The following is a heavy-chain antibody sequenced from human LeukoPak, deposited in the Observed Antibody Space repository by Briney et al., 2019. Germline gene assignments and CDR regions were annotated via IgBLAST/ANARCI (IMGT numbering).Heavy chain of an antibody. J-gene: IGHJ5*02. CDR2: ISYDGSTK. CDR1: GFIFSSYD. CDR3: ARDDYGFDP. D-gene: IGHD4-17*01. V-gene: IGHV3-30*03. Sequence: GGSLRLSCAASGFIFSSYDMTWVRQAPGKGLEWVAFISYDGSTKYNVDSVKGRFSISRDNSKNTLHLQMNNLRAEDTALYYCARDDYGFDPWGQGTLVTVSS.